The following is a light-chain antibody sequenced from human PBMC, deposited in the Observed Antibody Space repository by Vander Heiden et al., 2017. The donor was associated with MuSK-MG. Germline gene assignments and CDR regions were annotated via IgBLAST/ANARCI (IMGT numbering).Light chain of an antibody. CDR3: QSADSAATFWV. J-gene: IGLJ3*02. V-gene: IGLV3-25*03. Sequence: SFELTQPPSVSVSPGQTARITCSRDARSNQYTFWYQQKPGLAPVLVMSKDLERPAGIPERFSGSRSVTTVTLTISGVQAEDEADYYCQSADSAATFWVFGGGTKLTVL. CDR1: ARSNQY. CDR2: KDL.